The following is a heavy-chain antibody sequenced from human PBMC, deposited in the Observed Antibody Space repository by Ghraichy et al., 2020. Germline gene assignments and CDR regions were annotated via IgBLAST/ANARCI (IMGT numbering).Heavy chain of an antibody. V-gene: IGHV3-21*01. Sequence: GGSLRLSCAASGFTFSSYGMNWVRQAPGKGLQWVSSISSGSSYIYYADSVKGRFTISRDNAKNSLFLQMNSLRAEDTAVYYCARGDIVVGVATTGRDFDSGGQGTLVTVSS. CDR3: ARGDIVVGVATTGRDFDS. D-gene: IGHD2-15*01. CDR1: GFTFSSYG. J-gene: IGHJ4*02. CDR2: ISSGSSYI.